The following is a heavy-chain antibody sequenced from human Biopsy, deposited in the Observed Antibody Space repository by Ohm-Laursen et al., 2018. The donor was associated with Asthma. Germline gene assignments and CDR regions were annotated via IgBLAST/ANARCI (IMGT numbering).Heavy chain of an antibody. J-gene: IGHJ4*02. D-gene: IGHD1-26*01. CDR1: GFPISNYG. V-gene: IGHV3-30*18. CDR3: AKEVFPGWELRRGPDS. Sequence: SLRLSCTASGFPISNYGMHWVRQAPGKGLEWVAVMSYDDSQTRYADSVKGRFTISRDNSKNAMYLEMNSLRAEDTAVYFCAKEVFPGWELRRGPDSWGQGTLVTVSS. CDR2: MSYDDSQT.